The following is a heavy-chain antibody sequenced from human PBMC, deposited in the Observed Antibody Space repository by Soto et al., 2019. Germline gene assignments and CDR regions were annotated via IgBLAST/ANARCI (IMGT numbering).Heavy chain of an antibody. D-gene: IGHD3-22*01. CDR1: GYTFTSYA. J-gene: IGHJ6*02. CDR3: ARRLSSGPSLGAYYGMDV. Sequence: QVQLVQSGAEVKKPGASVKVSCKASGYTFTSYAMHWVRQAPGQRLEWMGWINAGNGNTKYSQKFQGRVTITRDTSASTAYMELSSLRSEDTAVDYCARRLSSGPSLGAYYGMDVWGQGTTVTVSS. V-gene: IGHV1-3*01. CDR2: INAGNGNT.